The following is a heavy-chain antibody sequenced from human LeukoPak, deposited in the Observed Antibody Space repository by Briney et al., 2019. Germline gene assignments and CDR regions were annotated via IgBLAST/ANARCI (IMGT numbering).Heavy chain of an antibody. CDR2: IYYSGST. Sequence: SETLSLTCAVYGGSFSGYYWSWIRQPPGKGLEWIGYIYYSGSTNYNPSLKSRVTISVDTSKNQFSLKLSSVTAADTAVYYCARIYDSSGYYYGNSDAFDIWGQGTMVTVSS. J-gene: IGHJ3*02. V-gene: IGHV4-59*08. CDR1: GGSFSGYY. D-gene: IGHD3-22*01. CDR3: ARIYDSSGYYYGNSDAFDI.